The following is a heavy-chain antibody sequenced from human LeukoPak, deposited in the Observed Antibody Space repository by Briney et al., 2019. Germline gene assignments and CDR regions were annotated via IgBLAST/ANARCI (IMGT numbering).Heavy chain of an antibody. V-gene: IGHV3-30*04. CDR2: ISYDGSNK. D-gene: IGHD4-17*01. CDR1: GFTFSSYA. Sequence: GSSLRLSCAASGFTFSSYAMHWVRQAPGKGREWGAVISYDGSNKYYADSVKGRFTISRDNTKNTLYLQMNSLRAEDTAVYYCARAGYGDYRTDYWGQGTLVTVSS. CDR3: ARAGYGDYRTDY. J-gene: IGHJ4*02.